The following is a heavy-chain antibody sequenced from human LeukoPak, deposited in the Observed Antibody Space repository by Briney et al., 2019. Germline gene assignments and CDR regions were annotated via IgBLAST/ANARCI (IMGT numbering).Heavy chain of an antibody. CDR1: RFTFSSYN. D-gene: IGHD1-26*01. CDR2: ISGSSTYI. CDR3: AREVGATDDY. J-gene: IGHJ4*02. Sequence: GESLRLSCAASRFTFSSYNMNWVRQDPGAGLEWVSSISGSSTYIYYADSVRGRFTISRDNAKNSLFLHMNSLRAEDTAVYYCAREVGATDDYWGQGTLVSVPS. V-gene: IGHV3-21*01.